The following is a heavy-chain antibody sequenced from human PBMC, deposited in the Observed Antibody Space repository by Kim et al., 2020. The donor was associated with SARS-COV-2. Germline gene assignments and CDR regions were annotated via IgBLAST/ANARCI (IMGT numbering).Heavy chain of an antibody. CDR2: INAGNGNT. D-gene: IGHD5-12*01. V-gene: IGHV1-3*01. J-gene: IGHJ6*02. CDR3: ARGYSGYDSVDYYYYYGMDV. Sequence: ASVKVSCKASGYTFTSYAMHWVRQAPGQRLEWMGWINAGNGNTKYSQKFQGRVTITRDTSASTAYMELSSLRSEDTAVYYCARGYSGYDSVDYYYYYGMDVWGQGTTVTVSS. CDR1: GYTFTSYA.